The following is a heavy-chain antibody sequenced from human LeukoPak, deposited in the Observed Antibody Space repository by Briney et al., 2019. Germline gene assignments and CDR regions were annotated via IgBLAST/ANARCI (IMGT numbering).Heavy chain of an antibody. CDR3: ARGAQWVLDY. D-gene: IGHD1-26*01. V-gene: IGHV3-48*03. Sequence: GGSLRLSCAASGFIFRNYEINWVRQAPAEGLEWVSYISTSGNDIYYADSVKGRFTISRDNAKNSLYLQLNSLRADDTAVYYCARGAQWVLDYWGQGALVTVSS. CDR2: ISTSGNDI. J-gene: IGHJ4*02. CDR1: GFIFRNYE.